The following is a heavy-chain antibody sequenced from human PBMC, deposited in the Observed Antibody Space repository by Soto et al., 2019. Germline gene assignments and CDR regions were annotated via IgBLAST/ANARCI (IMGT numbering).Heavy chain of an antibody. Sequence: ASVKVSCKASGYTFTSYYMHWVRQAPGQGLEWMGIINPSGGSTSYAQKFQGRVTMTRDTSTSTVYMELSSLRSEDTAVYYCARGSYGPRSRYYGMDVWGQGTKVTVSS. J-gene: IGHJ6*02. CDR2: INPSGGST. V-gene: IGHV1-46*01. CDR1: GYTFTSYY. D-gene: IGHD5-18*01. CDR3: ARGSYGPRSRYYGMDV.